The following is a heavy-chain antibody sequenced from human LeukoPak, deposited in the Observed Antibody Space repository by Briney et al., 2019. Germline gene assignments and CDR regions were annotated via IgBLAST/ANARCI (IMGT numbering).Heavy chain of an antibody. CDR2: IRQNGLET. Sequence: GGSLRLSCTTSGFDFTNYCMTWVRQAPGKGLEWVANIRQNGLETDYLVSVKGRFTISRDNAKNSLYLQMNSLRAEDTAVYYCARLYYDILTAYPSFDHWGQGTLVTVSS. CDR3: ARLYYDILTAYPSFDH. J-gene: IGHJ4*02. V-gene: IGHV3-7*01. D-gene: IGHD3-9*01. CDR1: GFDFTNYC.